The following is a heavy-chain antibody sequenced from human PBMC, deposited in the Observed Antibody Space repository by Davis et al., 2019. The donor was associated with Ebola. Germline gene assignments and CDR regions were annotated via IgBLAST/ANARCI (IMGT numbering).Heavy chain of an antibody. Sequence: MPSETLSLTCTVSGGSISSSYWSWIRQPPGKGLEWIGYIYHSESSNYNPSLKSRVTISVETSKNHFSLKLSSVTAADTAVYYCARDSRWLVPGTYYYYGMDVWGQGTTVTVSS. J-gene: IGHJ6*02. CDR1: GGSISSSY. CDR3: ARDSRWLVPGTYYYYGMDV. V-gene: IGHV4-59*01. D-gene: IGHD6-19*01. CDR2: IYHSESS.